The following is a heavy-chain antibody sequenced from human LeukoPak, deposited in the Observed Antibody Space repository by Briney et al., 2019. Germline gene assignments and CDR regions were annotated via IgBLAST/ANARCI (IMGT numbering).Heavy chain of an antibody. D-gene: IGHD6-19*01. CDR1: GFTVSNNY. CDR3: TRHRVADTTEFAY. V-gene: IGHV3-53*05. Sequence: GGSLRLSCAASGFTVSNNYMSWVRLAPGKGLEFVSALYPGGVTYYADSVKGRFTISSDTSKNTVDVQMTSVRAEDTAMYYCTRHRVADTTEFAYWGQGTLVTVSA. J-gene: IGHJ4*02. CDR2: LYPGGVT.